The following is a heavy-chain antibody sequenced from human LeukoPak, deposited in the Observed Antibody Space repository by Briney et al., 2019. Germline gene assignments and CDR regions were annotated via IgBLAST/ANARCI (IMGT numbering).Heavy chain of an antibody. CDR3: ARDEYSSGWSYYYYGMDV. D-gene: IGHD6-19*01. V-gene: IGHV3-11*01. Sequence: GGSLRLSCAASGFTFSDYYMSWIRQAPGKGLEWVSYISSSGSTIYYADSVKGRFTISRGNAKNSLYLQMNSLRAEDTAVYYCARDEYSSGWSYYYYGMDVWGQGTTVTVSS. CDR1: GFTFSDYY. J-gene: IGHJ6*02. CDR2: ISSSGSTI.